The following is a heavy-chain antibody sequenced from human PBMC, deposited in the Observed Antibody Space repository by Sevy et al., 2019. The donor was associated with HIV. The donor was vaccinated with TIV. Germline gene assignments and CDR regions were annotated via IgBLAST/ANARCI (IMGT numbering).Heavy chain of an antibody. J-gene: IGHJ6*02. CDR2: ITSSSYYK. CDR1: GFTFSSYS. CDR3: ARGLNSTGLNAMDV. Sequence: GGSLRLSCAASGFTFSSYSMNWVRQAPGKGLEWVSSITSSSYYKYYADSVKGRFTISRDNAKNSLYLQINSLRAEDTAVYYCARGLNSTGLNAMDVWGQGTTVTVSS. V-gene: IGHV3-21*01. D-gene: IGHD6-19*01.